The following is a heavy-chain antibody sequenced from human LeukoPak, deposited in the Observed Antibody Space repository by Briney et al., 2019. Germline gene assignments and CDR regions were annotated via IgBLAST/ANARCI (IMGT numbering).Heavy chain of an antibody. CDR1: GFTFSSYS. Sequence: GGSLRLSCAASGFTFSSYSMNWVRQAPGKGLEWVSSISSGRSYIYYADSVKGRFTISRDNAKNSLHLQINSLRDEDTAVYYCAIRGYYDTTYAYDYHAMDVWGQGTAVTVSS. J-gene: IGHJ6*02. D-gene: IGHD3-22*01. CDR2: ISSGRSYI. CDR3: AIRGYYDTTYAYDYHAMDV. V-gene: IGHV3-21*06.